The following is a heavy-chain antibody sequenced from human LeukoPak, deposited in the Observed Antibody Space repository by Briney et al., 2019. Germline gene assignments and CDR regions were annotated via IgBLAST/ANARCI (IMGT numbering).Heavy chain of an antibody. CDR2: IGPSGDKT. CDR1: GFNFGDYG. Sequence: GGSLRLSCTTSGFNFGDYGLSWFRHAPGKGPEWVSGIGPSGDKTYYADSVKGRFTISRDNSENTVYLQMNSLRVEDTAVYYCAKDIDWLAFEDWGQGTLVTVSS. V-gene: IGHV3-23*01. J-gene: IGHJ4*02. CDR3: AKDIDWLAFED. D-gene: IGHD6-19*01.